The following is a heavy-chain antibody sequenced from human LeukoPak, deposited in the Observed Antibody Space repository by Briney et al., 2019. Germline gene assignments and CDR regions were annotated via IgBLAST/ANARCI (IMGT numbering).Heavy chain of an antibody. CDR2: MNPNSGNT. V-gene: IGHV1-18*01. J-gene: IGHJ4*02. D-gene: IGHD6-19*01. CDR3: ARDQRGSGWSAYY. CDR1: GYTFTSYD. Sequence: ASVKVSCKASGYTFTSYDINWVRQATGQGLEWMGWMNPNSGNTNYAQKLQGRVTMTTDTSTSTAYMELRSLRSDDTAVYYCARDQRGSGWSAYYWGQGTLVTVSS.